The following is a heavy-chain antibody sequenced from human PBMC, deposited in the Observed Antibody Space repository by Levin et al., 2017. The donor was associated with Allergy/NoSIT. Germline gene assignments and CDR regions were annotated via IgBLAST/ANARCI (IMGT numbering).Heavy chain of an antibody. CDR2: IWYDGSNK. CDR1: GFTFSSYG. J-gene: IGHJ4*02. Sequence: PGGSLRLSCAASGFTFSSYGMHWVRQAPGKGLEWVAVIWYDGSNKYYADSVKGRFTISRDNSKNTLYLQMNSLRAEDTAVYYCARDTLGRYSGYDYPTPGYWGQGTLVTVSS. D-gene: IGHD5-12*01. CDR3: ARDTLGRYSGYDYPTPGY. V-gene: IGHV3-33*01.